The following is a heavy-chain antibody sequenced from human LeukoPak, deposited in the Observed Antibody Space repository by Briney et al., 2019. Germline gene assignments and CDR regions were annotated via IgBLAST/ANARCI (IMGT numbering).Heavy chain of an antibody. D-gene: IGHD5-18*01. V-gene: IGHV4-59*01. CDR1: GGSISSYY. J-gene: IGHJ4*02. Sequence: SETLSLTCTVSGGSISSYYWSWIRQPPGKGLVWIGYIYYSGSTNYNPSLKSRVTISVDTSKNQFSLKLSSVTAADTAVYYCARESRTGYSLGDWGQGTLVTVSS. CDR3: ARESRTGYSLGD. CDR2: IYYSGST.